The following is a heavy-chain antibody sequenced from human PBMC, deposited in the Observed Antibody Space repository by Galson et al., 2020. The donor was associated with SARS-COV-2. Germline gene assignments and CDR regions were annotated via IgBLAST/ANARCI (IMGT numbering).Heavy chain of an antibody. V-gene: IGHV1-24*01. CDR2: FDPEDGET. D-gene: IGHD5-12*01. J-gene: IGHJ4*02. Sequence: ASVKVSCKVSGYTLTELSMHWVRQAPGKGLEWMGGFDPEDGETIYAQKFQGRVTMTEDTSTDTAYMELSSLRSEDTAVYYCATWPAALGVNSGDDLLYYWGQGTLVTVSS. CDR1: GYTLTELS. CDR3: ATWPAALGVNSGDDLLYY.